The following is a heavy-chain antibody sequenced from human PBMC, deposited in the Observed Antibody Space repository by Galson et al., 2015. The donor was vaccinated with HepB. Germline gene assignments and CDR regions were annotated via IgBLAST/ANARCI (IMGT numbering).Heavy chain of an antibody. J-gene: IGHJ3*02. V-gene: IGHV4-34*01. CDR3: ARLLGGTTWVAFDI. Sequence: SETLSLTCVVYGGSFSGYYWSWIRQPPGKGLEWIGEINHSGSTNYNPSLKSRVTISVDTSKNQFSLKVKSVTAADTAVYYCARLLGGTTWVAFDIWGHGRMVIVSS. CDR2: INHSGST. D-gene: IGHD1-1*01. CDR1: GGSFSGYY.